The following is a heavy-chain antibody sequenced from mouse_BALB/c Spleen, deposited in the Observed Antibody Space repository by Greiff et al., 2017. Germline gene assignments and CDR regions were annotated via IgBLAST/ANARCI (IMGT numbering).Heavy chain of an antibody. V-gene: IGHV3-6*02. CDR1: GYSITSGYY. J-gene: IGHJ3*01. D-gene: IGHD1-2*01. CDR3: ARERNSLGFAY. Sequence: DVKLQESGPGLVKPSQSLSLTCSVTGYSITSGYYWNWIRQFPGNKLEWMGYISYDGSNNYNPSLKNRISITRDTSKNQFFLKLNSVTTEDTATYYCARERNSLGFAYWGQGTLVTVSA. CDR2: ISYDGSN.